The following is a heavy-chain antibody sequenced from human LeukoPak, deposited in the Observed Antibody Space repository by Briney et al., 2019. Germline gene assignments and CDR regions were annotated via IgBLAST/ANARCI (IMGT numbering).Heavy chain of an antibody. J-gene: IGHJ4*02. D-gene: IGHD4-17*01. CDR1: GGFISSHY. CDR2: IYYSGST. V-gene: IGHV4-59*11. CDR3: ARYGHYYFDS. Sequence: SETLSLTCTVSGGFISSHYWSWIRQPPGKGLEWIGYIYYSGSTNYNPSLKSRVTISVDTSKNQFSLKLSSVTAADTAVYYCARYGHYYFDSWGQGTLVPVSS.